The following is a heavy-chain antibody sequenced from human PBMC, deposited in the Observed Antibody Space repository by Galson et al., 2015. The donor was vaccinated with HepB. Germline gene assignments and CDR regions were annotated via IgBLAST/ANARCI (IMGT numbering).Heavy chain of an antibody. CDR2: ISHSGNT. V-gene: IGHV4-34*01. D-gene: IGHD4-17*01. CDR3: ARGPRYYGDYVRRWEWFDP. Sequence: TLSLTCAVYGGSFSGHDWSWIRQTPGKGLEWIGKISHSGNTNYNPSLKSRLNISLDTSRGQFSLMLHSLTAADTAMYFCARGPRYYGDYVRRWEWFDPWGQGILVTVSS. CDR1: GGSFSGHD. J-gene: IGHJ5*02.